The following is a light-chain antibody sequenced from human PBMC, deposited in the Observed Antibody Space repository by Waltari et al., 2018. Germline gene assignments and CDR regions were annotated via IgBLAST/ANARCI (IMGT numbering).Light chain of an antibody. Sequence: EIVLTQSPGTLSLSPGERATLPCRASHSFSSSYLAWYQQKPGQAPRLLIYGASSRATGIPDRFSGSGSGTDFTLTISRLEPEDFAVYYCQQYGSSPRTFGQGTKVEIK. CDR3: QQYGSSPRT. J-gene: IGKJ1*01. V-gene: IGKV3-20*01. CDR2: GAS. CDR1: HSFSSSY.